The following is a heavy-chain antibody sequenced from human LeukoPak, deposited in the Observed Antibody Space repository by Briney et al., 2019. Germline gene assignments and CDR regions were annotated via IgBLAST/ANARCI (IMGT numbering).Heavy chain of an antibody. V-gene: IGHV3-66*01. CDR1: GFTFSSYA. CDR3: ARDWYYGRSWSFDY. J-gene: IGHJ4*02. Sequence: GGSLRLSCAASGFTFSSYAMSWVRQAPGKGLEWVSVIYSGGSTYYADSVKGRFTISRDNSKNTLYLQMNSLRAEDTAVYYCARDWYYGRSWSFDYWGQGTLVTVSS. D-gene: IGHD3-10*02. CDR2: IYSGGST.